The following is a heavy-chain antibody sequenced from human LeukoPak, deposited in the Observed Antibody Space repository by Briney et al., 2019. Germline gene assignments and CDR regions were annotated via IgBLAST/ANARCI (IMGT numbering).Heavy chain of an antibody. V-gene: IGHV3-43*02. CDR2: ISGDGGST. J-gene: IGHJ6*02. CDR1: GFTFDDYA. D-gene: IGHD6-13*01. Sequence: GGSPRLSCAASGFTFDDYAMHWVRQAPGKGLEWVSLISGDGGSTYYADSVKGRFTISRDNSKNSLYLQMNSLRTEDTALYYCAKDIGSSSWYGLTYYYYGMDVWGQGTTVTVSS. CDR3: AKDIGSSSWYGLTYYYYGMDV.